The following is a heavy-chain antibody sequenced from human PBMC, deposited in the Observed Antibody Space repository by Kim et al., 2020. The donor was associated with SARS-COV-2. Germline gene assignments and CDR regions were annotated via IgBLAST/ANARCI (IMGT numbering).Heavy chain of an antibody. D-gene: IGHD3-10*01. V-gene: IGHV3-74*01. CDR3: ARDRGVEGQDWYVDL. CDR2: LESDGSNA. Sequence: GGSLRLSCVASGFTFRTYRMHWVRQVPGRGLVWVSRLESDGSNADYAGSVEGRFTTSRDDGRKILYLQMNNLGGDDTAVYYCARDRGVEGQDWYVDLWGRGTLVRVSS. J-gene: IGHJ2*01. CDR1: GFTFRTYR.